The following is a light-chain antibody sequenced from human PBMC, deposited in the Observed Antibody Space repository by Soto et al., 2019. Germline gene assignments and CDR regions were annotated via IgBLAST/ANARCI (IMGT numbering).Light chain of an antibody. CDR3: QSYDSSLSAYV. Sequence: QSVLTQPPSVSVAPGQRVPFSCTGSSSNIGAGYDVHWYQQLPGTAPKLLIYVNINRPSGVPDRFSGSKSGTSASLAITGLQAEDEAEYYCQSYDSSLSAYVFGTGTKVTVL. J-gene: IGLJ1*01. CDR1: SSNIGAGYD. V-gene: IGLV1-40*01. CDR2: VNI.